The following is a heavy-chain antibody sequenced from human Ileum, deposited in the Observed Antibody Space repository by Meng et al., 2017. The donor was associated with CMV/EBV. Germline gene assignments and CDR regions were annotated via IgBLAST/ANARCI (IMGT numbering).Heavy chain of an antibody. CDR2: VFFSGST. V-gene: IGHV4-59*01. D-gene: IGHD4-23*01. CDR3: ATFGGNSGWLDH. CDR1: GVSINTYY. J-gene: IGHJ5*02. Sequence: SETLSLTCTVSGVSINTYYWSWIRQPPGKGLEWIGYVFFSGSTTYNPSLKGRVAMSVDGSKSQFYLNLTSVTSADTAVYYCATFGGNSGWLDHWSQGTLVTAS.